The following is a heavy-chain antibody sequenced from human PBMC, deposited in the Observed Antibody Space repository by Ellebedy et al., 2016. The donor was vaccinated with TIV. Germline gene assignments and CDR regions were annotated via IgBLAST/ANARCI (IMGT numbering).Heavy chain of an antibody. CDR3: AKDYGDSPRFGMDV. J-gene: IGHJ6*02. Sequence: GESLKISCAASGFASSSFAMSWVRQAPGKGLEWVSIIYSGGSTYYADSVKGRFTISRDKSTNTLYLQMNSLRAEDTGVYYCAKDYGDSPRFGMDVWGQGTAVTVSS. CDR1: GFASSSFA. CDR2: IYSGGST. V-gene: IGHV3-23*03. D-gene: IGHD2-21*02.